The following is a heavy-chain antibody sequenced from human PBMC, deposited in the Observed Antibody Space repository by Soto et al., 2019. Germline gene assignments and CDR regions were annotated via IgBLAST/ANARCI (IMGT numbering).Heavy chain of an antibody. CDR2: IYYSGST. V-gene: IGHV4-31*03. J-gene: IGHJ4*02. Sequence: QVQLQESGPGLVKPSQTLSLTCTVSGGSISSGGYYWSWIRQHPGKGLEWIGNIYYSGSTYYIPSLKSRVTISVDTAKNQFSLKLSSVTAADTAVYYCARDMNGVLGMGHWGQGTLVTVSS. CDR3: ARDMNGVLGMGH. D-gene: IGHD2-8*01. CDR1: GGSISSGGYY.